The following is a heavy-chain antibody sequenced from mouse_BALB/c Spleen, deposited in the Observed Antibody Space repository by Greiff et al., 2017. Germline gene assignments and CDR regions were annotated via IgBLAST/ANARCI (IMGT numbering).Heavy chain of an antibody. J-gene: IGHJ3*01. Sequence: EVKLMESGGGLVKPGGSLKLSCAASGFTFSSYAMSWVRQTPEKRLEWVATISSGGSYTYYPDSVKGRFTISRDNAKNTLYLQMSSLRSEDTAMYYCARPDYDDASFAYWGQGTLVTVSA. CDR2: ISSGGSYT. V-gene: IGHV5-9-3*01. CDR1: GFTFSSYA. CDR3: ARPDYDDASFAY. D-gene: IGHD2-4*01.